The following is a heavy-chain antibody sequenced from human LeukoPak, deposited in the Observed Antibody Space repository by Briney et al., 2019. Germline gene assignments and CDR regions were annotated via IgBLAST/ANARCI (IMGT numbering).Heavy chain of an antibody. CDR1: GYTFTIYG. Sequence: ATVKLFCRASGYTFTIYGISGVREARGQGREGMRGISEYNRNPNSAQKLQGRVTLTTDTSTSTAYMELTSLRSDDPAVYYWARDPAYYDPYYYYFYMDVWGKGTTVTVSS. CDR2: ISEYNRNP. CDR3: ARDPAYYDPYYYYFYMDV. V-gene: IGHV1-18*01. D-gene: IGHD3-3*01. J-gene: IGHJ6*03.